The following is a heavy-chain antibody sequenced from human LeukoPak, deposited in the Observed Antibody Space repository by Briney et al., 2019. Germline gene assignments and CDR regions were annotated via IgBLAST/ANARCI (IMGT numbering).Heavy chain of an antibody. V-gene: IGHV4-34*01. D-gene: IGHD3-22*01. CDR2: ITHSGST. CDR3: ARGSNYYDSSGYDPHFDY. J-gene: IGHJ4*02. Sequence: SETLSLTCAVYGGSFSGYYWSWIRQRPGKGLEWIGEITHSGSTNDNPSLKSRVTISVDTSKNQFSLKLSSVTAADTAVYYCARGSNYYDSSGYDPHFDYWGQGTLVTVS. CDR1: GGSFSGYY.